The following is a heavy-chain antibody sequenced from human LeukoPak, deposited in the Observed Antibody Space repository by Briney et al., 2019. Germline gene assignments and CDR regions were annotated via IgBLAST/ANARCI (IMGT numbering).Heavy chain of an antibody. CDR3: ASFSKTIFGVVSHFDY. V-gene: IGHV1-69*02. Sequence: GASVKVSCKASGGTFSSYTISWVRQAPGQGLEWRGRIIPILGIANYAQKFQGRVTITADKSTSTAYMELSSLRSEDTAVYYCASFSKTIFGVVSHFDYWGQGTLVTVCS. CDR1: GGTFSSYT. D-gene: IGHD3-3*01. J-gene: IGHJ4*02. CDR2: IIPILGIA.